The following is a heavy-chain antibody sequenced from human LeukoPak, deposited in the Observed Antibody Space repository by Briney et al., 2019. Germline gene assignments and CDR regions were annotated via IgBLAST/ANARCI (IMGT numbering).Heavy chain of an antibody. Sequence: GGSLRLSCAASGSTFSSYAMSWVRQAPGKGLEWVSAISGSGGSTYYADFVKGRFTISRDNSKNTLYLQMNSLRAEDTAVYYCAKAPLTVTNYYYYYYGMDVWGQGTTVTVSS. D-gene: IGHD4-11*01. V-gene: IGHV3-23*01. J-gene: IGHJ6*02. CDR2: ISGSGGST. CDR3: AKAPLTVTNYYYYYYGMDV. CDR1: GSTFSSYA.